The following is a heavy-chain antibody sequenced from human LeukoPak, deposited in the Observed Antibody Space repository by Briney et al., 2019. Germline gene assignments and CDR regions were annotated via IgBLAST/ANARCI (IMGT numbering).Heavy chain of an antibody. Sequence: SETLSLTCTVSGGSISSSGYYWGWIRQPPGKGLEWIGSIYYSGSTYYNPSLKSRVTISVDTSKNQFSLKLSSVTAADTAVYYCARVVVHYDFWSGYVFYYYMDVWGKGTTVTVSS. CDR3: ARVVVHYDFWSGYVFYYYMDV. V-gene: IGHV4-39*07. CDR2: IYYSGST. J-gene: IGHJ6*03. CDR1: GGSISSSGYY. D-gene: IGHD3-3*01.